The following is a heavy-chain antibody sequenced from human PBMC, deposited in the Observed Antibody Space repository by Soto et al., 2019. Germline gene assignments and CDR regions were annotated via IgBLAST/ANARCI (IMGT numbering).Heavy chain of an antibody. CDR1: GFTFSSYG. D-gene: IGHD3-10*01. CDR2: IWYDGSNK. Sequence: GGSLRLSCAASGFTFSSYGRHWVRQAPGKGLERVAVIWYDGSNKYYADSVKGRFTISRDNSKSTLYLQMNSLRAEDAAVYYCASASRYYYGSGTYYNEGGTFDIWGQGTMVTVSS. V-gene: IGHV3-33*01. CDR3: ASASRYYYGSGTYYNEGGTFDI. J-gene: IGHJ3*02.